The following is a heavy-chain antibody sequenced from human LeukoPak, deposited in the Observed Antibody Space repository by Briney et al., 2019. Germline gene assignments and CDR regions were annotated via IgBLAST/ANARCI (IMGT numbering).Heavy chain of an antibody. CDR3: ARRAGAYSHPYDY. V-gene: IGHV3-53*01. CDR2: IYSGGSP. D-gene: IGHD4/OR15-4a*01. J-gene: IGHJ4*02. CDR1: GFTVRSSY. Sequence: GGSLRLSCAASGFTVRSSYMSWVRQAPGKGLEWVSVIYSGGSPDYADSAKGRFTISTDNSKNTLYLQMNSLRAEDTAVYYCARRAGAYSHPYDYWGQGTLVTVSS.